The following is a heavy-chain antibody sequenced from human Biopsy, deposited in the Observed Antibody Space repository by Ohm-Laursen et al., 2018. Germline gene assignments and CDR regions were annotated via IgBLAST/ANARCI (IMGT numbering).Heavy chain of an antibody. CDR1: GYTFAGYY. CDR3: ARVPAYPSIDGYYGLDL. Sequence: SVTVSCKASGYTFAGYYLHWVRQAPGHGLEWMGWIKPNRGNANYAQSFQGRLTVTRDTSISTAYMELTSLTFDDTAIYYCARVPAYPSIDGYYGLDLWGQGTTVIVSS. D-gene: IGHD3-9*01. CDR2: IKPNRGNA. V-gene: IGHV1-2*02. J-gene: IGHJ6*02.